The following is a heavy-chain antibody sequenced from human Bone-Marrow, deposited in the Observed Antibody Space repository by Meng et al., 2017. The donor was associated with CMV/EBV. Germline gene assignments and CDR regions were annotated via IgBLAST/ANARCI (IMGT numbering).Heavy chain of an antibody. CDR3: ASLRITIFGVVRFDP. D-gene: IGHD3-3*01. V-gene: IGHV1-2*02. CDR2: INPNSGGT. CDR1: GYTFTGYY. J-gene: IGHJ5*02. Sequence: ASVKVSCKASGYTFTGYYMHWVRQAPGQGLEWMGWINPNSGGTNYAQKFQGRVTMTRDTSISTAYMELSRLRSDDTAVYYCASLRITIFGVVRFDPWGHGTRVTGSS.